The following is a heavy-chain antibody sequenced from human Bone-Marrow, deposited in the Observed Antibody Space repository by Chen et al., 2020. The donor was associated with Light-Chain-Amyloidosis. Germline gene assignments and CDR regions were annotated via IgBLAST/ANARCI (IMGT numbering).Heavy chain of an antibody. D-gene: IGHD6-19*01. CDR3: ARSQWLVHDY. Sequence: QVQLQQWGAGMLKPSETLSLTCAVYGGSFSGYYWSGIRQPQGKGLEWIGEINHSGSTNYNPSLKSEVTISVDTSKNQFSLKLSSVTAADTAVYYCARSQWLVHDYWGQGTLVTVSS. CDR2: INHSGST. V-gene: IGHV4-34*01. J-gene: IGHJ4*02. CDR1: GGSFSGYY.